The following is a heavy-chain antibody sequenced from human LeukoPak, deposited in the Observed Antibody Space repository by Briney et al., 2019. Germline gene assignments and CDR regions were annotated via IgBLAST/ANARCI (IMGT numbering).Heavy chain of an antibody. J-gene: IGHJ4*02. CDR2: IYYSGST. V-gene: IGHV4-59*12. D-gene: IGHD6-19*01. Sequence: SETLSLTCTVSGGSISSYYWSWIRQPPVKGLEWIGYIYYSGSTNYNPSLKSRVTISVDTSKNQFSLKLSSVTAADTAVYYCARETWAVAGTAIDYWGQGTLVTVSS. CDR3: ARETWAVAGTAIDY. CDR1: GGSISSYY.